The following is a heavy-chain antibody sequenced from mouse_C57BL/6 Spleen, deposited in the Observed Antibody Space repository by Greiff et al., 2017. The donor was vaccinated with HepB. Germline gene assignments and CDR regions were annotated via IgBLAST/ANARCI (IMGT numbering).Heavy chain of an antibody. V-gene: IGHV1-64*01. CDR3: ARERRSYAMDY. CDR2: IHPNSGST. Sequence: QVQLKQPGAELVKPGASVKLSCKASGYTFTSYWMHWVKQRPGQGLEWIGMIHPNSGSTNYNEKFKSKATLTVDKSSSTAYMQLSSLTSEDSAVYYCARERRSYAMDYWGQGTSVTVSS. CDR1: GYTFTSYW. J-gene: IGHJ4*01.